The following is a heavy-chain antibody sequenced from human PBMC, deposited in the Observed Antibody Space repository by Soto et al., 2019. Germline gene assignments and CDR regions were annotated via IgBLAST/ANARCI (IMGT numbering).Heavy chain of an antibody. CDR3: ARETLREELDC. CDR1: GLDFTSYE. V-gene: IGHV3-48*03. CDR2: IRANDESI. D-gene: IGHD1-1*01. J-gene: IGHJ3*01. Sequence: GRSLKLSCVASGLDFTSYEMNWVRQAPGQGLEWVSNIRANDESIYYADSVKGRVSVSRDNAKNSLFLEMNSLRVDDTAVYYCARETLREELDCCGQGTMVTVS.